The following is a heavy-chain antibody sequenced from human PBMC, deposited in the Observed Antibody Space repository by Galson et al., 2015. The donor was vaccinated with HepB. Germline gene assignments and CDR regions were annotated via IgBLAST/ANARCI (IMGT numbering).Heavy chain of an antibody. CDR1: GFTFSSYA. CDR2: TSYDGRTG. CDR3: ARVSDFWNYGMDV. J-gene: IGHJ6*02. D-gene: IGHD3-3*01. Sequence: SLRLSCAASGFTFSSYAMHWVRQAPGKGLEWVAVTSYDGRTGHYADSVKGRFSISRDNSKNTLFLQMNSLRPEDTAKYYCARVSDFWNYGMDVWGQGTTVTVSS. V-gene: IGHV3-30*04.